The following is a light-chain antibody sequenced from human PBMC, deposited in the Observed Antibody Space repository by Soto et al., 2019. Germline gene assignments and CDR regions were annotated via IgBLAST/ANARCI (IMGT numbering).Light chain of an antibody. J-gene: IGKJ3*01. V-gene: IGKV3-11*01. CDR1: QSVSSY. CDR2: DAS. Sequence: EIVLTQAPATLSLSPREKATLSCRASQSVSSYLAWYQQKPGQAPRLLIYDASNRATGIPARFSGSGSGTDFTLTISSLEPEDFAVYYCQQRSNWPPGFTFGPGTKVDI. CDR3: QQRSNWPPGFT.